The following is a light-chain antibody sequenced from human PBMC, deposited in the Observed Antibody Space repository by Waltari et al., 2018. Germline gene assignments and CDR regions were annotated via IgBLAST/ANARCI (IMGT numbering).Light chain of an antibody. V-gene: IGKV3-11*01. CDR1: QSVSNY. CDR3: QQRSSWPLT. J-gene: IGKJ3*01. CDR2: DAS. Sequence: EIVLTQSPDTLSLSPGEGATLSCRTSQSVSNYLAWYQQRPGQPPRLLIYDASLRATGIPAKFSGSGSGADFTLTISSLEPEDFAVYYCQQRSSWPLTFGPGTTVEFK.